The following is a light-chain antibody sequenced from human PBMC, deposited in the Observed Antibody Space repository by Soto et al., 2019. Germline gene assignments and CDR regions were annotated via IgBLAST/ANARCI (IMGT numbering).Light chain of an antibody. CDR2: AAS. V-gene: IGKV3-20*01. CDR1: QSVRSNY. J-gene: IGKJ2*01. CDR3: QHYGNSPLYT. Sequence: EIVLTQSPGTLSLSPGDGATLSCRASQSVRSNYLAWYQHRPGQAPRLLIYAASRRATGIPDRFSGGGSGTDFTLTISRLEPEDFVVYYCQHYGNSPLYTFGQGTKLEIK.